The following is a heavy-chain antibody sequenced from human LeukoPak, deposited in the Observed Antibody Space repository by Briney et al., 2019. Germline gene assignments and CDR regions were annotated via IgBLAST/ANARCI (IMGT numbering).Heavy chain of an antibody. CDR3: ARAPTPVVVPAAPRDYYYYYGMDV. CDR2: IIPIFGTA. J-gene: IGHJ6*02. CDR1: GYTFTSYG. V-gene: IGHV1-69*13. D-gene: IGHD2-2*01. Sequence: SVKVSCKASGYTFTSYGISWVRQAPGQGLEWMGGIIPIFGTANYAQKFQGRVTITADESTSTAYMELSSLRSEDTAVYYCARAPTPVVVPAAPRDYYYYYGMDVWGQGTTVTVSS.